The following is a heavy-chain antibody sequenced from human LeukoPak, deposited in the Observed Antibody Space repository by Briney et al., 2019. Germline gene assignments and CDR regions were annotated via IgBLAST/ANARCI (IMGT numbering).Heavy chain of an antibody. J-gene: IGHJ5*02. V-gene: IGHV1-8*01. D-gene: IGHD6-13*01. CDR3: ARGLRGIAAAGTLP. CDR1: GYTFTIYD. Sequence: ASVKVSFNASGYTFTIYDINWVRQATGQGLEWMGWMNPNSGNTGYAQKFQGRVTITRNTSISTAYMELSSLRSEDTAVYYCARGLRGIAAAGTLPWGQGTLVTVSS. CDR2: MNPNSGNT.